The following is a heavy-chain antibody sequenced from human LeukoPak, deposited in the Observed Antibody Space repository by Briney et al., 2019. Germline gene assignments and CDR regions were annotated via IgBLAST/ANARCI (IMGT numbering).Heavy chain of an antibody. CDR2: ISAYNGNT. CDR3: ARDGGADYGNRFDY. CDR1: GGTFSSYA. D-gene: IGHD4-11*01. V-gene: IGHV1-18*01. Sequence: ASVKVSCKASGGTFSSYAISWVRQAPGQGLEWMGWISAYNGNTNYAQKLQGRVTMTTDTSTSTAYMELRSLRSDDTAVYYCARDGGADYGNRFDYWGQGTLVTVSS. J-gene: IGHJ4*02.